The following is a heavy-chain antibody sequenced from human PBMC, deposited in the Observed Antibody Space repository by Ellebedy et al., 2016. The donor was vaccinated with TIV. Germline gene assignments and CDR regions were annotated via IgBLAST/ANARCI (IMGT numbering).Heavy chain of an antibody. CDR1: GFTFSTYG. Sequence: GESLKISCAASGFTFSTYGMHSVRQAPGKGLEWVAVISYDGSNKYYADSVKGRFTISRDNSKNTLYLQMNSLRAEDTAVYYCAKGGTIAVPWYFDLWGRGTLVTVSS. J-gene: IGHJ2*01. D-gene: IGHD6-19*01. V-gene: IGHV3-30*18. CDR3: AKGGTIAVPWYFDL. CDR2: ISYDGSNK.